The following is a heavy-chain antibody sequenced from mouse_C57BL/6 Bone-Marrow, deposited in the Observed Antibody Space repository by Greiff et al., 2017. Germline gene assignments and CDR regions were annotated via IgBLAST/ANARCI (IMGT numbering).Heavy chain of an antibody. Sequence: EVKLMESGGGLVKPGGSLKLSCAASGFTFSSYAMSWVRQTPEKRLEWVATISDGGSYTYYPDNVKGRFTISRDNAKNNLYLQMSHLKSEDTAMYYCAREGGYYPLYLDYWGQGTTLTVSS. D-gene: IGHD2-3*01. V-gene: IGHV5-4*01. CDR2: ISDGGSYT. CDR3: AREGGYYPLYLDY. J-gene: IGHJ2*01. CDR1: GFTFSSYA.